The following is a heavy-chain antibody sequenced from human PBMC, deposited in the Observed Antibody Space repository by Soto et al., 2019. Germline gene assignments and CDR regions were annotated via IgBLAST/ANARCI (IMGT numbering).Heavy chain of an antibody. J-gene: IGHJ5*02. CDR2: ISSSGSTI. CDR3: ARDFQWLDH. CDR1: GFTFSDYY. Sequence: GGSLKLSCVASGFTFSDYYMSWIRQAPGKGLEWISYISSSGSTIYYADSVKGRFTISRDNAKNSLYLQMNSLRADDTAVYYCARDFQWLDHWGQGALVTVSS. V-gene: IGHV3-11*01.